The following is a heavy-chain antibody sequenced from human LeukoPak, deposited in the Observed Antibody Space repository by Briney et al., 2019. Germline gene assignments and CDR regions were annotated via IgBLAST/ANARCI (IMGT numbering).Heavy chain of an antibody. V-gene: IGHV3-21*01. Sequence: GGSLRLSCAGSGFTFSSYSMSWVRQAPGKGLEWVSSITSSSSYIYYADSVKGRFTISRDNAKKSVYLQMNSLRAEDTAVYYCARGSTYSSGWYTGFDYWGQGTLVTVS. CDR1: GFTFSSYS. CDR3: ARGSTYSSGWYTGFDY. J-gene: IGHJ4*02. D-gene: IGHD6-19*01. CDR2: ITSSSSYI.